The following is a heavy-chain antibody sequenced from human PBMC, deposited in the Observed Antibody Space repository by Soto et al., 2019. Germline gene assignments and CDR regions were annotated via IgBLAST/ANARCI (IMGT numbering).Heavy chain of an antibody. D-gene: IGHD5-18*01. CDR1: GGSISSSSYY. J-gene: IGHJ4*02. CDR2: IYYSGST. V-gene: IGHV4-39*01. Sequence: SETLSLTCTVSGGSISSSSYYWGWIRQPPGKGLEWIGSIYYSGSTYYNPSLKSRVTISVDTSKNQFSLKLSSVPAADTAVYYCARHGGYSYEIDYWGQGTLVTVSP. CDR3: ARHGGYSYEIDY.